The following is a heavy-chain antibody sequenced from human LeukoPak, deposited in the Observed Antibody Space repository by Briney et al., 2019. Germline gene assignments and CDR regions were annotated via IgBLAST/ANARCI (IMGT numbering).Heavy chain of an antibody. CDR3: ARYGTDPFDI. V-gene: IGHV3-7*01. D-gene: IGHD4-17*01. CDR1: GFTFSNYW. CDR2: IGQDGSEN. Sequence: PGGSLRLSCAASGFTFSNYWMNWVRQAPGKGLEWVASIGQDGSENYYVDSVKGRFTISRDNAKNTLYLQMDGLRAEDTALYYCARYGTDPFDIWGQGTLVTVSS. J-gene: IGHJ3*02.